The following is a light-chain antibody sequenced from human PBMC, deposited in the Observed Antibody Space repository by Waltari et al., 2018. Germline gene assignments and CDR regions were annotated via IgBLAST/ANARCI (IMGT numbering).Light chain of an antibody. CDR3: QQYVRTPSLT. CDR1: QSVLYRSNNKNY. V-gene: IGKV4-1*01. CDR2: WAS. J-gene: IGKJ4*01. Sequence: DIVMTQSPDTLSVSLGARATITCTTSQSVLYRSNNKNYLAWYQQKPGQPPKLLIYWASTRDSGVPDRFIGSGSGTEFTLTIRSLQAEDVAVYYCQQYVRTPSLTFGGGTKVEI.